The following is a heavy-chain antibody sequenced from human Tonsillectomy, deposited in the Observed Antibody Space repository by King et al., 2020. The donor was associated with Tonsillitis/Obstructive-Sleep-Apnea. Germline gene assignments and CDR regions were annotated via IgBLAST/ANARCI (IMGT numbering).Heavy chain of an antibody. CDR3: GKVARAAQFTVMYRMDV. CDR2: VSPNGGST. D-gene: IGHD2-15*01. CDR1: GFTFSRYA. J-gene: IGHJ6*02. V-gene: IGHV3-64D*06. Sequence: VQLVESGGGLVQPGGSLRLSCSASGFTFSRYAMHWVRQAPGKGLDYVSGVSPNGGSTYYADSVKGRFTISRDNSKNTLYLQMSSLRAEDTAGYKCGKVARAAQFTVMYRMDVWGQGTTVTVSS.